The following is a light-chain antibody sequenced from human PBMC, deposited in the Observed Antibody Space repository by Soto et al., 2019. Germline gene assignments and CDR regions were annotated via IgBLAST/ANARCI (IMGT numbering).Light chain of an antibody. CDR2: AAS. J-gene: IGKJ5*01. CDR3: HKYNSALLT. V-gene: IGKV1-27*01. CDR1: QGIDNY. Sequence: DIQMTQSPSSLSASVGYRVTITCRASQGIDNYLAWYQQKPGKAPKLLIYAASTLEAGVPSRFSGSGSGTDFTLTISRQQPEDVATYCCHKYNSALLTFGQGPRLEIK.